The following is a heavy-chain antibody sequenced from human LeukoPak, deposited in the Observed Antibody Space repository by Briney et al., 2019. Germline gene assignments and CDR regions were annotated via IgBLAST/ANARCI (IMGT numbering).Heavy chain of an antibody. CDR1: GYTFSNYG. J-gene: IGHJ4*02. CDR3: AKDLDGSDGY. Sequence: APVTVSCKASGYTFSNYGITWVRQAPGQGLEWMGGIIPMFDTPTYAQKFQGRVTFTADEATSTAYMQLSSLRSEDTAVYCCAKDLDGSDGYWGQGTLVTVSS. V-gene: IGHV1-69*13. CDR2: IIPMFDTP. D-gene: IGHD1-26*01.